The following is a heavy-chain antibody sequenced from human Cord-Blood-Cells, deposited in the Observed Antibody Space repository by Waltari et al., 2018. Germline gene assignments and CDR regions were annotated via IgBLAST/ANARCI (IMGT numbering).Heavy chain of an antibody. D-gene: IGHD3-16*01. CDR2: MNPNSGNT. CDR3: ATRRGGWDY. Sequence: QVQLVQSGAEVKKPGALVKVSCKASGYTFHIYANNWVRQATGQGLEWMGWMNPNSGNTGYAQKFQGRVTITRNTSISTAYMELSSLRSEDTAVYYCATRRGGWDYWGQGTLVTVSS. J-gene: IGHJ4*02. CDR1: GYTFHIYA. V-gene: IGHV1-8*03.